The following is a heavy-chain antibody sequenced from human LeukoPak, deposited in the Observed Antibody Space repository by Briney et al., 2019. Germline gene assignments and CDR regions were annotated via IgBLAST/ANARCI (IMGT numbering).Heavy chain of an antibody. D-gene: IGHD3-9*01. CDR3: ARDVTYYDILTGYYRDAFDI. J-gene: IGHJ3*02. CDR1: GGSISSGDYY. CDR2: IYYSGST. Sequence: SETLSLTCTVSGGSISSGDYYWGWIRQPPGKGLEWIGSIYYSGSTYYNPSLKSRVTISVDTSKNQFSLKLSSVTAADTAVYYCARDVTYYDILTGYYRDAFDIWGQGTMVTVSS. V-gene: IGHV4-39*02.